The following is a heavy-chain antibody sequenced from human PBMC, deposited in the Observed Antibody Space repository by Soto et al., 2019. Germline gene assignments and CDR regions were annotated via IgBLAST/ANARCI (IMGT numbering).Heavy chain of an antibody. CDR3: AGGNGYNNGRIDY. D-gene: IGHD5-18*01. CDR2: MSYDGRNK. J-gene: IGHJ4*02. V-gene: IGHV3-33*08. Sequence: GGSLRLSCAASGFIFSNFGMHWVRQAPGKGLEWVAVMSYDGRNKYYADSVKGQFTISRDNSKNTLYLQMDSLRAEDTAVYYCAGGNGYNNGRIDYWGQGTLVTVSS. CDR1: GFIFSNFG.